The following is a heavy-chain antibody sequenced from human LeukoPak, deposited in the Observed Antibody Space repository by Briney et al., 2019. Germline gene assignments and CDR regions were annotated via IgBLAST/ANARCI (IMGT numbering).Heavy chain of an antibody. Sequence: PSETLSLTCTVSGGSISSYYWSWIRQPPGKGLEWIGYIYYSGSTNYNPSLKSRVTISVDTSKNQFSLKLNSVTAADTAVYYCARSLPDYYYYMDVWGKGTTVTVSS. CDR1: GGSISSYY. CDR3: ARSLPDYYYYMDV. V-gene: IGHV4-59*01. J-gene: IGHJ6*03. CDR2: IYYSGST.